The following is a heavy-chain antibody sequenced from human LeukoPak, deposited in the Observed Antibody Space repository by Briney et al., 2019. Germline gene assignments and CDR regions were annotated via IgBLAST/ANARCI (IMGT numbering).Heavy chain of an antibody. CDR1: GFTFSSQW. V-gene: IGHV3-21*01. Sequence: GGSLRLSCAASGFTFSSQWMSWVRQAPGKGLEWVSSISSSSSYIYYADSVKGRFTISRDNAKNSLYLQMNSLRAEDTAVYYCASGFDWFANWFDPWGQGTLVTVSS. J-gene: IGHJ5*02. D-gene: IGHD3-9*01. CDR2: ISSSSSYI. CDR3: ASGFDWFANWFDP.